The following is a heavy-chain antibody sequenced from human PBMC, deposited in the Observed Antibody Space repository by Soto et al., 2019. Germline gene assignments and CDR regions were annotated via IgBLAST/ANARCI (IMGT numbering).Heavy chain of an antibody. V-gene: IGHV4-39*01. CDR3: ARQQYGSRRELDY. J-gene: IGHJ4*02. CDR1: DGSVNSSNYY. CDR2: IYYSGST. D-gene: IGHD1-1*01. Sequence: SETLSLTCIVSDGSVNSSNYYWAWIRQPPGKGLEWIGSIYYSGSTFYTPSLRSRLTISQDTSKNHFSLRVTSVTAADTALYYCARQQYGSRRELDYWGQGTLVTVPS.